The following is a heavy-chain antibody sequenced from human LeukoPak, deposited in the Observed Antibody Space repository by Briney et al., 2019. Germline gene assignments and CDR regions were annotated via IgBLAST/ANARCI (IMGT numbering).Heavy chain of an antibody. J-gene: IGHJ5*02. CDR3: AKNFGDFWSGYGPNNWFDP. CDR2: ISGSGGST. V-gene: IGHV3-23*01. Sequence: GGSLRLSCAASGSTFSSYAMSWVRQAPGKGLEWVSAISGSGGSTYYADSVKGRFTISRDNSKNTLYLQMNSLRAEDTAVYYCAKNFGDFWSGYGPNNWFDPWGQGTLVTVSS. CDR1: GSTFSSYA. D-gene: IGHD3-3*01.